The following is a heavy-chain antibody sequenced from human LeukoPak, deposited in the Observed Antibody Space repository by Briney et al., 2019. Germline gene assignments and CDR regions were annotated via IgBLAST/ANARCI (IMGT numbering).Heavy chain of an antibody. V-gene: IGHV3-7*01. Sequence: PGESLRLSCAASGFTFSSYWMSWVRQAPGKGLEWVANIKQDGSGKYYVDSVKGRFTISRDNAKNSLYLQMNSLRAEDTAVYYCARVNFLEWLLSDYWGQGTLVTVSS. CDR3: ARVNFLEWLLSDY. CDR1: GFTFSSYW. J-gene: IGHJ4*02. D-gene: IGHD3-3*01. CDR2: IKQDGSGK.